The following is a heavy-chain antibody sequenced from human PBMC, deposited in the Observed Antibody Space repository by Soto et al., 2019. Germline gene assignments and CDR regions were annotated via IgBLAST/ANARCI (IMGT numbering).Heavy chain of an antibody. Sequence: SETLSLTCTVSGDSVSNTNYFWSWIRQPPGKGLEWIGYVYYTGTTDYNPSFKSRVTMSVESKNQFSLKLSSVTAADTGVYYCAKVGMVGTVLGSWFDPWGQGILVIVSS. CDR1: GDSVSNTNYF. CDR3: AKVGMVGTVLGSWFDP. V-gene: IGHV4-61*01. D-gene: IGHD6-19*01. CDR2: VYYTGTT. J-gene: IGHJ5*02.